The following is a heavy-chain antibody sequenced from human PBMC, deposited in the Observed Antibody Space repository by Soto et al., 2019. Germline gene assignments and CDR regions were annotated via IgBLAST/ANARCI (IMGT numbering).Heavy chain of an antibody. CDR3: ARDERYSYGFYYFDY. V-gene: IGHV1-18*04. D-gene: IGHD5-18*01. J-gene: IGHJ4*02. CDR2: ISAYNGNT. Sequence: ASVKVSCKASGYTFTSYVISWVLQAPGQRLEWMGWISAYNGNTNYAQKLQGRVTMTTDTSTSTAYMELRSLRSDDTAVYYCARDERYSYGFYYFDYWGQGTLVTVSS. CDR1: GYTFTSYV.